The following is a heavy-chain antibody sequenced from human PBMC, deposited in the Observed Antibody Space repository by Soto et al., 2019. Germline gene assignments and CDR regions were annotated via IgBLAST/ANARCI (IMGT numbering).Heavy chain of an antibody. D-gene: IGHD5-12*01. J-gene: IGHJ4*02. CDR1: GFTFSSYA. CDR2: ISSNGGST. V-gene: IGHV3-64*01. Sequence: EVQLVESGGGLVQPGGSLRLSCAASGFTFSSYAMHWVRQAPGKGLEYVSAISSNGGSTYYANSVKGRFTISRDNSKKTLYLQMGSLRAEDMAVYYCARGGRGYEFDYWGQGTLVTVSS. CDR3: ARGGRGYEFDY.